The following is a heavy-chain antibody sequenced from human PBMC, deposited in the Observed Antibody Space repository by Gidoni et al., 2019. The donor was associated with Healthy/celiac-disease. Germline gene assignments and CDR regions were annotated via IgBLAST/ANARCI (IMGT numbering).Heavy chain of an antibody. CDR1: GFTFSSYD. CDR3: ARGSSTAGYDAFDI. D-gene: IGHD1-26*01. CDR2: IGTAGDT. J-gene: IGHJ3*02. V-gene: IGHV3-13*01. Sequence: EVQLVESGGGLVQPGGSLRLSCAASGFTFSSYDMHWVRQATGKGLEWVSDIGTAGDTYDPGSVKGRFTISRENAKNSLYLQMNSLRAEDTAVYYCARGSSTAGYDAFDIWGQGTMVTVSS.